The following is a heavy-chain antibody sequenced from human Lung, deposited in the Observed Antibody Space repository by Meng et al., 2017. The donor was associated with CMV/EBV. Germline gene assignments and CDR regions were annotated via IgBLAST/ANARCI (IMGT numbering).Heavy chain of an antibody. Sequence: SVXVSXXASGYMFTTYDINWVRQATGQGLEWMGWMNPNSGNTGYAQKFQGRATLTRVTSISTAYMELISLTSDDTAVYYCARTRIEVEPDGRKIKYYNYGMDVWGQRPTVTVSS. D-gene: IGHD2-2*01. J-gene: IGHJ6*02. CDR2: MNPNSGNT. V-gene: IGHV1-8*01. CDR3: ARTRIEVEPDGRKIKYYNYGMDV. CDR1: GYMFTTYD.